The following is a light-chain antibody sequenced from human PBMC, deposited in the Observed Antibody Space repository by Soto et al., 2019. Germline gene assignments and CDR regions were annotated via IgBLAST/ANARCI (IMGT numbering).Light chain of an antibody. J-gene: IGLJ1*01. CDR3: SSYTSSITYV. CDR1: SSDVGGYNY. Sequence: QCVLTQPASVSGSPGQSITISSTGASSDVGGYNYVSWYQQRPDEAPKLMIYDVNNRPSGVSNRFSGSKSGNTASLTISGLQAEDEADYYCSSYTSSITYVFGTGTKSPS. V-gene: IGLV2-14*01. CDR2: DVN.